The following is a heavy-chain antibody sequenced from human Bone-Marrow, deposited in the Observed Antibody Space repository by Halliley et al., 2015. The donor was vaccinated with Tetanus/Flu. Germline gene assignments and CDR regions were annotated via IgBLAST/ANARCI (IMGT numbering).Heavy chain of an antibody. CDR3: ARVASYFDY. J-gene: IGHJ4*02. CDR2: ISSSSNYI. Sequence: GLGGVASISSSSNYIYYADSVKGRFTISRDNAKTSVFLQVNGLRVEDTAVYYFARVASYFDYWGQGTLVPVSS. V-gene: IGHV3-21*01.